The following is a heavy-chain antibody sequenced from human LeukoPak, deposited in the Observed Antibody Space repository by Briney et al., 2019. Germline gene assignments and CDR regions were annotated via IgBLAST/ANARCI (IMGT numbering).Heavy chain of an antibody. CDR2: INHSGST. CDR1: GGSFSGYY. J-gene: IGHJ4*02. D-gene: IGHD3-22*01. Sequence: PSETLSLTCAVYGGSFSGYYWSWIRQPPGKGLEWIGEINHSGSTNYNPSLKSRVTISVDTSKNQFSLKLSSATAADTAVYYCASGYYDSSGYPTHYYFDYWGQGTLVTVSS. V-gene: IGHV4-34*01. CDR3: ASGYYDSSGYPTHYYFDY.